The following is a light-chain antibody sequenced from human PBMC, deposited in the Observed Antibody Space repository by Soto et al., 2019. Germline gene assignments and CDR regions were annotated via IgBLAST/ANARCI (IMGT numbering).Light chain of an antibody. Sequence: QSVLTQPPSVSGAPGQRVTISCTGSSSNIGAGYDVHWYQQLPGTAPKLLIYGNNYRPSGVPDRFSGSKSRTSASLAITGLEAGDEADYYCQSYGSSLSSRVFGGGTKVTVL. CDR2: GNN. CDR1: SSNIGAGYD. V-gene: IGLV1-40*01. CDR3: QSYGSSLSSRV. J-gene: IGLJ2*01.